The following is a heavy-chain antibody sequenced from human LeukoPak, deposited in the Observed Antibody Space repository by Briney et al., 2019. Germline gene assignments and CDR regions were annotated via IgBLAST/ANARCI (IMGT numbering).Heavy chain of an antibody. V-gene: IGHV3-21*01. D-gene: IGHD3-16*01. J-gene: IGHJ3*02. CDR3: GKLKGGGAFDI. CDR2: ISSSSTYI. Sequence: GGSLRLSCAASGFTFSSYSMNWVRQAPGKGLEWVSSISSSSTYIYYVDSVKGRFTISRDNAKNSLYLQMNSLRAEDWGVYYGGKLKGGGAFDIWGQGTMVTVSS. CDR1: GFTFSSYS.